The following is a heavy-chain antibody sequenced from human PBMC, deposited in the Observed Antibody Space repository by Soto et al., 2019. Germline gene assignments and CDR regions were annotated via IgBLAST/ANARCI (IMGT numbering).Heavy chain of an antibody. CDR2: IYYSGST. CDR1: GGSISSYY. V-gene: IGHV4-59*01. J-gene: IGHJ6*02. Sequence: SETLSLTCTVSGGSISSYYCSWIRQPPGKGLEWIGYIYYSGSTNYNPSLKSRVSISVDTSKNQFSLKLSSVTAAETAVYYCARASAGLGHYYYYGMDVWGQGTTVTVSS. CDR3: ARASAGLGHYYYYGMDV. D-gene: IGHD6-13*01.